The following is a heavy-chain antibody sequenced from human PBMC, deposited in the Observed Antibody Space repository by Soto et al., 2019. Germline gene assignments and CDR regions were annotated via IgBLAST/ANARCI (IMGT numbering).Heavy chain of an antibody. V-gene: IGHV4-30-2*03. CDR1: GGSISSGGYS. D-gene: IGHD1-26*01. CDR3: TRHPHGTYFWFDY. Sequence: PSESLSLTCAVSGGSISSGGYSWSWIRQPPGKGLEWIGSIYYSGSTYYNPSLKSRVTISVDTSKNQFSLKLSSVTAADTAVYYCTRHPHGTYFWFDYWGQGTLVTVSS. J-gene: IGHJ4*02. CDR2: IYYSGST.